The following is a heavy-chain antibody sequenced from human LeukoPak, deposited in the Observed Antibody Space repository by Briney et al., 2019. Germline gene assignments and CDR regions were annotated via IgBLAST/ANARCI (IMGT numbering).Heavy chain of an antibody. V-gene: IGHV4-38-2*01. CDR2: IYHSGST. CDR3: ARTYSSSSRDFDY. D-gene: IGHD6-6*01. Sequence: SETLSLTCAVSGYSISSGYYWGWIRQPPGNGLEWIGSIYHSGSTYYNPSLKSRVTISVDTSKNQFSLKLSSVTAADTAVYYCARTYSSSSRDFDYWGQGTLVTVSS. J-gene: IGHJ4*02. CDR1: GYSISSGYY.